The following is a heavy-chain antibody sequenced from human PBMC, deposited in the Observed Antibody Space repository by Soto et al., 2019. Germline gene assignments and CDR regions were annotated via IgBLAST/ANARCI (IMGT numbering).Heavy chain of an antibody. CDR1: GGSISSGGYY. Sequence: SETLSLTCTVSGGSISSGGYYWSWIRQHPGKGLEWIGYIYYSGSTYYNPSLKSRVTISVDTSKNQFSLKLSSVTAADTAVYYCARHRASMVRGAGWFDPWGQGTLVTVSS. CDR2: IYYSGST. CDR3: ARHRASMVRGAGWFDP. D-gene: IGHD3-10*01. J-gene: IGHJ5*02. V-gene: IGHV4-31*03.